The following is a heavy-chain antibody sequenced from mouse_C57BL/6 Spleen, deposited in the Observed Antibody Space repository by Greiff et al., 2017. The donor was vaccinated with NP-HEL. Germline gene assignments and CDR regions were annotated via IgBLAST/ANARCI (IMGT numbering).Heavy chain of an antibody. CDR1: GYTFTDYY. CDR3: ARKDLGYFDY. CDR2: INPNNGGT. Sequence: EVQLQQSGPELVKPGASVKISCKASGYTFTDYYMNWVKQSHGKSLEWIGDINPNNGGTSYNQKFKGKATLTVDKSSSTAYMQLSSLTSEDSAVYYCARKDLGYFDYWGQGTTLTVSS. V-gene: IGHV1-26*01. D-gene: IGHD4-1*01. J-gene: IGHJ2*01.